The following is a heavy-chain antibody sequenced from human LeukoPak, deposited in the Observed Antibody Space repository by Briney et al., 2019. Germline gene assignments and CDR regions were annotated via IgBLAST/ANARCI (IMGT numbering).Heavy chain of an antibody. Sequence: SETLSLTCTVSGDSISSSAYYWGWIRQPPGKGLEWIGSTYYSGSTYYDPSLKSRVTISVDTSKNQFSLKLSSVTAADTAVYYCARLTIYASGEDSWGQGTLVTVSS. CDR1: GDSISSSAYY. D-gene: IGHD2/OR15-2a*01. J-gene: IGHJ4*02. CDR2: TYYSGST. CDR3: ARLTIYASGEDS. V-gene: IGHV4-39*01.